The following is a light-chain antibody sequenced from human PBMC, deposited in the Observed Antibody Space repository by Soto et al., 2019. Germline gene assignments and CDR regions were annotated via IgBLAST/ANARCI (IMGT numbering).Light chain of an antibody. CDR2: KAS. Sequence: DIQMTQSPSTLSGSVGDRVTITCRASQTISSWLAWYQQKPGKATKLLIYKASTLKSGVPSRFSASGSGTEFTLTTSSPQPDDFATYDCQHYNSYSEAFGQGTKV. CDR3: QHYNSYSEA. V-gene: IGKV1-5*03. CDR1: QTISSW. J-gene: IGKJ1*01.